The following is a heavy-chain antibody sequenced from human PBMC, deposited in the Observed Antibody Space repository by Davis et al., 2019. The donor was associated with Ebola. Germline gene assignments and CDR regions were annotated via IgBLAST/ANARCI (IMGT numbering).Heavy chain of an antibody. J-gene: IGHJ4*02. D-gene: IGHD4-23*01. CDR1: GFTVSSNY. CDR2: IYSGGST. V-gene: IGHV3-53*01. CDR3: ASAPHPAYGGNSHFDY. Sequence: PGGSLRLSCAASGFTVSSNYMSWVRQAPGKGLEWVSVIYSGGSTYYADSVKGRFTISRDNSKNTLYLQMNSLRAEDTAVYYCASAPHPAYGGNSHFDYWGQGTLVTVSS.